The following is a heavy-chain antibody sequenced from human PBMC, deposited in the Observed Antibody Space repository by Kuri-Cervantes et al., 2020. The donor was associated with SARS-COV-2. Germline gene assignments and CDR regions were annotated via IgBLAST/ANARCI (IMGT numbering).Heavy chain of an antibody. CDR1: GFTFSGHW. V-gene: IGHV3-74*01. D-gene: IGHD1-7*01. J-gene: IGHJ6*02. Sequence: GESLKISCAASGFTFSGHWIHWVRQAPGKGLVWVSRINPDGSYTNNADSVKGRFTLSRDNAKNMLFLQMNSLRAEDTAVYYCARNKLELRVLYYYGMDVWGQGATVTVSS. CDR2: INPDGSYT. CDR3: ARNKLELRVLYYYGMDV.